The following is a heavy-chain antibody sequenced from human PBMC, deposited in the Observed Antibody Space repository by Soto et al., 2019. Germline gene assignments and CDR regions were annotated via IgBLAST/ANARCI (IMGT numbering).Heavy chain of an antibody. CDR2: ISGYNGNT. J-gene: IGHJ5*02. Sequence: QVQLVQSGAEVKKPGASVKVSCKASGYIFANYGITWVRQAPGQGLEWMGWISGYNGNTKDAQNLQGRVTMTSDTSTTTDYKELRHLRSDDTAVYYCARDEVPAANWLDRWGQGTLVTVSS. CDR3: ARDEVPAANWLDR. CDR1: GYIFANYG. D-gene: IGHD2-2*01. V-gene: IGHV1-18*01.